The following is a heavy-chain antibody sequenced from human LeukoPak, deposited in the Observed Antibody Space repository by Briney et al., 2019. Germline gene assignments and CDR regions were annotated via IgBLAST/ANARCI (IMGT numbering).Heavy chain of an antibody. Sequence: ASVKVSRKASGGTFSSYAISWVRQAPGQGLEWMGGIIPIFGTANYAQKFQGRVTMTTDTSTSTAYMELRSLRSDDTAVYYCARGVLLWFGELGYMDVWGKGTTVTVSS. J-gene: IGHJ6*03. D-gene: IGHD3-10*01. CDR2: IIPIFGTA. V-gene: IGHV1-69*05. CDR3: ARGVLLWFGELGYMDV. CDR1: GGTFSSYA.